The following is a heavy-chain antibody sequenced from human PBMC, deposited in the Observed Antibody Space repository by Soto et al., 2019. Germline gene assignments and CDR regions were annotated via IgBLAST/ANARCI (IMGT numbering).Heavy chain of an antibody. CDR3: ASSASIYCSGGSCSYYDMDG. Sequence: QVQLVQSGAEVKKPGASVKVSCKASGYTFNSYGISWVRQAPGQGLEWMGWISAYKGNTNYAQKLQGRVTMTTDTSTSTVYMELRSLRSVDTAVYYCASSASIYCSGGSCSYYDMDGWGQGTTVIVSS. CDR2: ISAYKGNT. D-gene: IGHD2-15*01. V-gene: IGHV1-18*01. J-gene: IGHJ6*02. CDR1: GYTFNSYG.